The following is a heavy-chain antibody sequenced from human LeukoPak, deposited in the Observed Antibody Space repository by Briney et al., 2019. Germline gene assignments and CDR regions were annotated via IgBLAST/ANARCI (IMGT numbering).Heavy chain of an antibody. CDR2: INHSGST. V-gene: IGHV4-34*01. CDR3: ARRVRLRSWFDP. J-gene: IGHJ5*02. D-gene: IGHD4-17*01. CDR1: GGSFSGYY. Sequence: SETLSLTCAVYGGSFSGYYWSWIRQPPGKGLEWIGEINHSGSTNYNPSLKSRVTISVDTSKNQFSLKLSSVTAADTAVYYCARRVRLRSWFDPWGQGTLVTVSS.